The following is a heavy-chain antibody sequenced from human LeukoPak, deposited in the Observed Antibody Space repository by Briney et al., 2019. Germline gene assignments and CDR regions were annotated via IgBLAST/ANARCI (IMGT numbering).Heavy chain of an antibody. V-gene: IGHV4-59*01. CDR3: ARSPAGEVTASFDY. CDR2: IYYSEST. J-gene: IGHJ4*02. Sequence: SETLSLTCTVSGGSISSYHWSWIRHPPGKGLEWIGNIYYSESTNYNTFLKSRVTISVDTSKNQFFVKLSSVTAAEAAVYYCARSPAGEVTASFDYWGQGTLVSASS. CDR1: GGSISSYH. D-gene: IGHD2-21*02.